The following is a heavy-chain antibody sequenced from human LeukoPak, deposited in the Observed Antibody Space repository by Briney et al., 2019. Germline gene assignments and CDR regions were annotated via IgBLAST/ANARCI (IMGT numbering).Heavy chain of an antibody. CDR1: GYTFTGYY. CDR3: SRGSSLTGNRVPSDY. D-gene: IGHD3-9*01. Sequence: GASVKVSCKASGYTFTGYYIHRVRQAPGQGLEWMGWISPNNGGTKYAQNFRGRVTMTRDTSITTDYMEMSTLRSDDTAMYYCSRGSSLTGNRVPSDYWGQGTLVTVSS. V-gene: IGHV1-2*02. CDR2: ISPNNGGT. J-gene: IGHJ4*02.